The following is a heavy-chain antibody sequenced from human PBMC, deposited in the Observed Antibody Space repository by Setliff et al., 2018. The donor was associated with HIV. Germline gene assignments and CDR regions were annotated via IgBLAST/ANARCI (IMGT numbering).Heavy chain of an antibody. J-gene: IGHJ5*02. Sequence: GESLKISCKGSGYSFTSYWIGWVRQMPGKGLEWMGIIYPGDSNTRYSPSFQGQVTISANNSLYLQMRTLRVEDMALYYCAKGLGSWLAPTRDALWFDPWGLGALVTVSS. CDR2: IYPGDSNT. CDR1: GYSFTSYW. V-gene: IGHV5-51*01. CDR3: AKGLGSWLAPTRDALWFDP. D-gene: IGHD2-15*01.